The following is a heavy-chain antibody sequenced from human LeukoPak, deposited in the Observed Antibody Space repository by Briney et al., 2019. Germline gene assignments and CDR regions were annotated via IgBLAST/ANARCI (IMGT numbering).Heavy chain of an antibody. CDR2: ISSSGSTI. V-gene: IGHV3-11*01. D-gene: IGHD6-19*01. Sequence: LSLTCTVSGGSISSYCWSWIQQPPGKGLEWVSYISSSGSTIYYADSVKGRFTISRDNAKNSLYLQMNSLRAEDTAVYYCARDGDSSGWYGATYFDYWGQGTLVTVSS. J-gene: IGHJ4*02. CDR1: GGSISSYC. CDR3: ARDGDSSGWYGATYFDY.